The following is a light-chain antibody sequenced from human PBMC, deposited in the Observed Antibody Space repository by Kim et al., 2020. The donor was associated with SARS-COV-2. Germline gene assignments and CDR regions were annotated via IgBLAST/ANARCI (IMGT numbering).Light chain of an antibody. CDR1: NIGSKS. J-gene: IGLJ3*02. V-gene: IGLV3-21*04. CDR2: YDS. CDR3: QVWDSSSDHPYWV. Sequence: GKTARITCGGNNIGSKSVHWYQQKTGQAPVLVIYYDSDRPSGIPERFSGSNSGNTATLTISRVEAGDEADYYCQVWDSSSDHPYWVFGGGTQLTVL.